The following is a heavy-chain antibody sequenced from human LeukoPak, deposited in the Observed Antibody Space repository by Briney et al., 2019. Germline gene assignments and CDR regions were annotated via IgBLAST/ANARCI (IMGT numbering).Heavy chain of an antibody. CDR3: ARGPYIYNYGMDV. CDR2: IYTSGST. J-gene: IGHJ6*02. Sequence: PSQTLSLTCTVSGGSTSSGSYYWSWIRQPAGKGLEWIGRIYTSGSTNYNPSLKSRVTISLDTSKNQFSLKLSSVTASDTAVYYCARGPYIYNYGMDVWGQGTTVTVSS. V-gene: IGHV4-61*02. CDR1: GGSTSSGSYY. D-gene: IGHD2-2*02.